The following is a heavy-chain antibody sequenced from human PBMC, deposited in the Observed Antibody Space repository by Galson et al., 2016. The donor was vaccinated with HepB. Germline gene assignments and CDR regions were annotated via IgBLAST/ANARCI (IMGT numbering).Heavy chain of an antibody. CDR1: GGSISGYY. Sequence: TLSLPCAVYGGSISGYYWSWIRQPPGKGLEWIGEVTETGRTNDNPSLKSRVTVSLATSKDRFSLRLTSVTAADTAVYYWARTPPGDYYYAMDVWGEGTTVIV. CDR2: VTETGRT. CDR3: ARTPPGDYYYAMDV. J-gene: IGHJ6*02. V-gene: IGHV4-34*01.